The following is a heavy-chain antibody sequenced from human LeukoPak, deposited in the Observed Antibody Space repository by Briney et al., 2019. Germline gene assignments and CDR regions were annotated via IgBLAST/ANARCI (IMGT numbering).Heavy chain of an antibody. CDR3: ARSSERSSWYAVWNLYFDL. J-gene: IGHJ2*01. Sequence: GGSLRLSCAASGFTFSSYWMHWVRQAPGKGLVWVSRINSDGSSTSYADSVKGRFTISRDNAKNTLYLQMNSLRAEDTAVYYCARSSERSSWYAVWNLYFDLWGRGTLVTVSS. CDR1: GFTFSSYW. D-gene: IGHD6-13*01. CDR2: INSDGSST. V-gene: IGHV3-74*01.